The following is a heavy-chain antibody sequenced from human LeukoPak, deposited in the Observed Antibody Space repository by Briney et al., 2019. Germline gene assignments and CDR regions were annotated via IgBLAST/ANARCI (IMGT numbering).Heavy chain of an antibody. CDR2: IKQDGSEK. D-gene: IGHD2-21*02. CDR1: GFTFSSYW. J-gene: IGHJ4*02. V-gene: IGHV3-7*03. CDR3: AKEGVVTAAFDY. Sequence: PGGSLRLSCAASGFTFSSYWMSWVRQAPGKGLEWVANIKQDGSEKYYVDSVKGRFTISRDNSKNSLYLQMNSLRTEDTALYYCAKEGVVTAAFDYWGQGTLVTVSS.